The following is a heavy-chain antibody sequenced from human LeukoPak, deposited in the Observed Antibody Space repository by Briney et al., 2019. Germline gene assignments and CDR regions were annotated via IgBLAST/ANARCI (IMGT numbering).Heavy chain of an antibody. V-gene: IGHV4-31*03. J-gene: IGHJ4*02. CDR3: ARVPRYNKTFDY. CDR2: IYYSGST. Sequence: PSETLSLTCTVSVGSISSGGYYWSWVRQHPGRGLEWIGYIYYSGSTYYNPSLKSRVTISVDTSKNQFSLKLSSVTAADTAVYYCARVPRYNKTFDYWGQGTLVTVSS. CDR1: VGSISSGGYY. D-gene: IGHD1-1*01.